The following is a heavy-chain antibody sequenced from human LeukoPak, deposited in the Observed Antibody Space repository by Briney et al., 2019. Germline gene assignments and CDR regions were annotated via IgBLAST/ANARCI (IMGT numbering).Heavy chain of an antibody. Sequence: GGSLRLSCAASEFTFSSYSMNWVRQAPGKGLEWVSYITNSGNSKSYADSVKGRFTISKDNAKNTVYLQMNSLRAEDTAVYYCVSFYETYWGRGTLVTVSS. V-gene: IGHV3-21*05. D-gene: IGHD2/OR15-2a*01. CDR3: VSFYETY. J-gene: IGHJ4*02. CDR1: EFTFSSYS. CDR2: ITNSGNSK.